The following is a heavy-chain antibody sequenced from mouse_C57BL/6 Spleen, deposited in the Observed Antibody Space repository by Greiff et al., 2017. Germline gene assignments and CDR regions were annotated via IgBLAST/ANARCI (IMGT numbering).Heavy chain of an antibody. CDR1: GYSITSGYY. D-gene: IGHD2-5*01. CDR3: ARALTSNYYAMDD. Sequence: DVKLVESGPGLVKPSQSLSLTCSVTGYSITSGYYWNWIRQFPGNKLEWMGYISYAGSNNYNPSLKNRISITPDPSKNQFFLKLNSVTTEDTATYYCARALTSNYYAMDDWGQGTSVTVSS. J-gene: IGHJ4*01. V-gene: IGHV3-6*01. CDR2: ISYAGSN.